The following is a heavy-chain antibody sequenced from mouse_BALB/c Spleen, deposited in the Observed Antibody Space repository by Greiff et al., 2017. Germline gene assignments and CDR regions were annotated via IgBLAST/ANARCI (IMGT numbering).Heavy chain of an antibody. CDR2: IDPENGNT. D-gene: IGHD1-1*02. V-gene: IGHV14-1*02. J-gene: IGHJ1*01. CDR1: GFNIKDYY. CDR3: ARPPYGGRYFDV. Sequence: EVQLQQSGAELVRPGALVKLSCKASGFNIKDYYMHWVKQRPEQGLEWIGWIDPENGNTIYDPKFQGKASITADTSSNTAYLQLSSLTSEDTAVYYCARPPYGGRYFDVWGAGTTVTVSS.